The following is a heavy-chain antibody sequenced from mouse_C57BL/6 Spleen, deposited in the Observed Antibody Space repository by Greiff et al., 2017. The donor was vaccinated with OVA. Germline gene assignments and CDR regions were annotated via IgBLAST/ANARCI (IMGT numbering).Heavy chain of an antibody. CDR1: GFTFSDYG. Sequence: EVKLMESGGGLVKPGGSLKLSCAASGFTFSDYGMHWVRQAPEKGLEWVAYISSGSSTIYYADTVKGRFTISRDNAKNTLFLQMTSLRSEDTAMYYCARVGSRWYFDVWGTGTTVTVSS. J-gene: IGHJ1*03. V-gene: IGHV5-17*01. CDR3: ARVGSRWYFDV. D-gene: IGHD1-1*01. CDR2: ISSGSSTI.